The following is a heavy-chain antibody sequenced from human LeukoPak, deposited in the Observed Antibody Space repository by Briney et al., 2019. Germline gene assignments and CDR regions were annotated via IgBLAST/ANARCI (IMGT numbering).Heavy chain of an antibody. Sequence: ASVKVSCKASGYTFTSYGISWVRQAPGQGLEWMGWISAYNGNTNYAQKLQGRVTMTTDTSTSTAYMELRSLRSDDTAVYYCARGLYYDFWSGPLQYWGQGTLVTVSS. CDR2: ISAYNGNT. CDR3: ARGLYYDFWSGPLQY. V-gene: IGHV1-18*01. J-gene: IGHJ4*02. CDR1: GYTFTSYG. D-gene: IGHD3-3*01.